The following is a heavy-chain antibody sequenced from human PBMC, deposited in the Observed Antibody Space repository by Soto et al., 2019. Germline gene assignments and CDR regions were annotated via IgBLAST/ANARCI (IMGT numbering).Heavy chain of an antibody. CDR2: TNYRGST. V-gene: IGHV4-30-4*01. CDR1: GGSFSSGDYY. Sequence: SETLSLTCTVSGGSFSSGDYYWSWIRQPPGKALDWIGTTNYRGSTSYNPPLKGRVTRPVDTSKNQFSLKLSSGTAADTAVYYCARGDDILTGPGGVYGMDVWGQGTTVTVSS. J-gene: IGHJ6*02. CDR3: ARGDDILTGPGGVYGMDV. D-gene: IGHD3-9*01.